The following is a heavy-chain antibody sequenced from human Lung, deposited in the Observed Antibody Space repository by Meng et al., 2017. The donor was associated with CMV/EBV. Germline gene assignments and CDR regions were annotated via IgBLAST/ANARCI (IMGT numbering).Heavy chain of an antibody. J-gene: IGHJ4*02. CDR2: ISAYNGNT. Sequence: ASVXVSXKASGYTFIAYAFSWVRQAPGQGHEWMGWISAYNGNTNYAQKVQGRVTMTTDTSTSTAYMELRSLRSDDTAVYYCARSDMIRGVVVLDYWGQGTLVTVPS. D-gene: IGHD3-10*01. V-gene: IGHV1-18*01. CDR3: ARSDMIRGVVVLDY. CDR1: GYTFIAYA.